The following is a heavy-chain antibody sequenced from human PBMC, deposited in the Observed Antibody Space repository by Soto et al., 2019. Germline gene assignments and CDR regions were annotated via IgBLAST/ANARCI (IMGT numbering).Heavy chain of an antibody. CDR2: IIPIPDIT. CDR1: GGTFSTYI. CDR3: ARDRITTRGDAFDL. V-gene: IGHV1-69*08. J-gene: IGHJ3*01. Sequence: QVQLVQSGAEVRKPGSSVKVSCKAPGGTFSTYIISWVRQAPGQGLEWMGRIIPIPDITNYAQKFQGRVTVTADRSTSTAYMELTSLKSEDTVVYYCARDRITTRGDAFDLRGQGTMVTVSS. D-gene: IGHD3-3*01.